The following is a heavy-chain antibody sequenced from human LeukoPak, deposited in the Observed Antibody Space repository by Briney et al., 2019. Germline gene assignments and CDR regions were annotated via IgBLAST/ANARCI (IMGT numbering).Heavy chain of an antibody. Sequence: GGSLRLSCAASGFTFSSYEMNRVRQAPGKGLEWVSYISSSGSTIYYADSVKGRFTISRDSSKNTLYLQMNSLRAEDAAVYYCAKAPVTTCSGAYCYPFDYWGQGTLVTVSS. CDR3: AKAPVTTCSGAYCYPFDY. D-gene: IGHD2-15*01. V-gene: IGHV3-48*03. J-gene: IGHJ4*02. CDR1: GFTFSSYE. CDR2: ISSSGSTI.